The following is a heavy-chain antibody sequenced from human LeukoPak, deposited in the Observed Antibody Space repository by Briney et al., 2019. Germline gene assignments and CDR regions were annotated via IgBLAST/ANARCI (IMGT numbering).Heavy chain of an antibody. CDR1: GYTFTSYG. D-gene: IGHD6-13*01. CDR2: ISAYNGNT. Sequence: ASVKVSCKASGYTFTSYGISWVRQAPGQGLEWMGWISAYNGNTNYAQKLQGRVTMTTDTSTSTAYMELRSLRSDDTAVYYCARDRGSSWGYYYYYYYMDVWGKGTTVTISS. V-gene: IGHV1-18*01. J-gene: IGHJ6*03. CDR3: ARDRGSSWGYYYYYYYMDV.